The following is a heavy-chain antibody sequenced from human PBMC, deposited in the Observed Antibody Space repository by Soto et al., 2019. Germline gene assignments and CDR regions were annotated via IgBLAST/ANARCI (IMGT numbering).Heavy chain of an antibody. D-gene: IGHD6-19*01. Sequence: SETLSLTCTVSGGSISSSSYYWGWIRQPPGKGLEWIGSIYYSGRPYYSPSLRSRVTISVDTSKNQFSLKLSSVTAADTAVYYCARDRWGAGTDNRFDPWGQGTLVTVSS. CDR3: ARDRWGAGTDNRFDP. CDR2: IYYSGRP. J-gene: IGHJ5*02. V-gene: IGHV4-39*07. CDR1: GGSISSSSYY.